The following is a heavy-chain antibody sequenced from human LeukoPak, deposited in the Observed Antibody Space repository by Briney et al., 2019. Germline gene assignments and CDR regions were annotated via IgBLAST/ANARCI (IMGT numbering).Heavy chain of an antibody. CDR3: ARGVATHLVEPFDI. D-gene: IGHD5-12*01. Sequence: ASVKVSCKASGYTFTGYYMHWVRQAPGQGLEWMGIINSLDGSTISAQKFQGRVTMTRDTSTSTVYMEMSSLRSEDTAVYYCARGVATHLVEPFDIWGQGTMLTVSS. CDR2: INSLDGST. CDR1: GYTFTGYY. V-gene: IGHV1-46*01. J-gene: IGHJ3*02.